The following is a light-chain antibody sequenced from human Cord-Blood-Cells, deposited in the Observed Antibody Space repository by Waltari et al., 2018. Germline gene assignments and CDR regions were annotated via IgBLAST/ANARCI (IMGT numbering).Light chain of an antibody. Sequence: DIQMTQSPYSLSVSVGDRVTITCRASQSISSYLNWYQQKPGKAPKLLIYAASSLQSGVPSRFSGSGSGTDFTLTIISLQPEDFATYYCQQSYSTPFTFGPGTKVYIK. CDR3: QQSYSTPFT. J-gene: IGKJ3*01. CDR2: AAS. CDR1: QSISSY. V-gene: IGKV1-39*01.